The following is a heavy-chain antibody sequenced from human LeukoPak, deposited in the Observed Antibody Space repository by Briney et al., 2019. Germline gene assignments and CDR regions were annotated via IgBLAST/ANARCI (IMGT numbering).Heavy chain of an antibody. CDR1: GFTVSSNY. V-gene: IGHV3-66*01. CDR3: ARFSGSSKRFDY. CDR2: IYSGGST. Sequence: GGSLRLSCAASGFTVSSNYMSWVRQAPGKGLEWVSVIYSGGSTYYADSVKGRFTISRDNSKNTLYLQMNSLRAEDTAVYYCARFSGSSKRFDYWGQGTLVTVSS. J-gene: IGHJ4*02. D-gene: IGHD1-26*01.